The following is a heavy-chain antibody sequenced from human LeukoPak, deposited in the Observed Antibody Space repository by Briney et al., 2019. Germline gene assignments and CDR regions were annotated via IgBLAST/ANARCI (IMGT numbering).Heavy chain of an antibody. CDR1: GFIFSNYW. Sequence: GGSLRLSCEASGFIFSNYWMSWVRQAPGKGLEWVANIKYDGSETYYVDSVKGRFTISRDNAKNSLYLQMNSLRAEDTAVYYCAGQRWLLYYFDYWGQGTLVTVSS. CDR3: AGQRWLLYYFDY. V-gene: IGHV3-7*03. CDR2: IKYDGSET. D-gene: IGHD5-24*01. J-gene: IGHJ4*02.